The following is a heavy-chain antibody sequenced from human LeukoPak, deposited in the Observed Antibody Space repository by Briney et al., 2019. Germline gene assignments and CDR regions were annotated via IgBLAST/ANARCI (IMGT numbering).Heavy chain of an antibody. CDR1: GFTFSSYA. V-gene: IGHV3-23*01. D-gene: IGHD4-23*01. J-gene: IGHJ4*02. CDR2: ISGSGGST. CDR3: AKGPDYGGNAPFDY. Sequence: GGSLRLSCAASGFTFSSYAMSWVRQAPGKGLEWVSAISGSGGSTYYADSVKGRFTISRDNSKNRLYLQMNSLRAEDTAVYYCAKGPDYGGNAPFDYWGQGTLVTVSS.